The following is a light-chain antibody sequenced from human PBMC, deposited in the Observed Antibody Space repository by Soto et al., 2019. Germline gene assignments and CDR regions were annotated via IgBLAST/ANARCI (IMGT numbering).Light chain of an antibody. V-gene: IGLV1-44*01. CDR3: AVWDDSLTAWV. CDR2: SND. CDR1: TSNIGSNT. J-gene: IGLJ3*02. Sequence: QSVLTQPPSASGTPGQSVTISCSGSTSNIGSNTVNWYQQLPGTAPKLLVYSNDQRPSGVPDRFSASKSGTSAFLAISGLQSEDEADYDCAVWDDSLTAWVFGGGTKLTVL.